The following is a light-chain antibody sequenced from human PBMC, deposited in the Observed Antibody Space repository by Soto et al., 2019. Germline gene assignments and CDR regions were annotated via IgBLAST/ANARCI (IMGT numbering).Light chain of an antibody. CDR2: AAS. CDR1: RPIGNY. Sequence: IQMTQSPSSLPAPEGARVTITCRPSRPIGNYLAWYQQKPGKIPNLLIYAASTLQAGVPSRFSGSGSGTDFTLTISSLQPEDVAAYYCQKYNSAPLTFGGGTKVEIK. V-gene: IGKV1-27*01. CDR3: QKYNSAPLT. J-gene: IGKJ4*01.